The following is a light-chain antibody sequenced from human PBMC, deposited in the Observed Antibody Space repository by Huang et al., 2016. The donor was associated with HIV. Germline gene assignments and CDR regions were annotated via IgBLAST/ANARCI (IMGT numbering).Light chain of an antibody. V-gene: IGKV1-39*01. CDR1: QNINTY. J-gene: IGKJ3*01. CDR2: SAS. CDR3: LQTFNAPFT. Sequence: IQMTQSPSSLPASVGDRVSIPCRTNQNINTYLTWFQEQPGKPPKSLISSASSLERGVPLRFSGNGSGTDFTLSIGSLQPEDFATYYCLQTFNAPFTFGPGTKVDLK.